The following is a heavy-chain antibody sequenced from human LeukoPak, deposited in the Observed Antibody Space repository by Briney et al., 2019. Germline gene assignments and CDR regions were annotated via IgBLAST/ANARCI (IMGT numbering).Heavy chain of an antibody. CDR1: GFTFSSYA. CDR3: ARGQEFDDGVFDS. D-gene: IGHD1-1*01. J-gene: IGHJ4*02. Sequence: GGSLRLSCAASGFTFSSYAMNWVRQAPGKGLEWVSGISASGGRTYYADSVKGRFTISRDNSKNTVYLQMNSLRVEDTAIYYCARGQEFDDGVFDSWGQGTLVTVSS. V-gene: IGHV3-23*01. CDR2: ISASGGRT.